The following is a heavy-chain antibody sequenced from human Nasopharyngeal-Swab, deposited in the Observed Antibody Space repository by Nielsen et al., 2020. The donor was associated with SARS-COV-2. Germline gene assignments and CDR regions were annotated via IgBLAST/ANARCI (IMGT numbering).Heavy chain of an antibody. CDR1: GYTFTSYA. CDR2: INAGNGNT. V-gene: IGHV1-3*01. D-gene: IGHD3-22*01. Sequence: ASVKVSCKASGYTFTSYAMHWVRQAPGQRLEWMGWINAGNGNTKYSQKFQGRVTMTTDTSTSTAYMELRSLRSDDTAVYYCARDNYYDSSGQLFDYWGQGTLVTVSS. J-gene: IGHJ4*02. CDR3: ARDNYYDSSGQLFDY.